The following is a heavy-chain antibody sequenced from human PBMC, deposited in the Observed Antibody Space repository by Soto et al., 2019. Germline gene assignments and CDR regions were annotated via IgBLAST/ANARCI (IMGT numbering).Heavy chain of an antibody. CDR2: IYYSGST. J-gene: IGHJ4*02. D-gene: IGHD4-17*01. CDR3: ARVDGDLKLDY. CDR1: GGSISSGDYY. Sequence: PSETLSLTCTVSGGSISSGDYYWSWIRQPPGKGLEWIGYIYYSGSTYYNPSLKSRVTISVDRSKNQFSLKLSSVTAADTAVYYCARVDGDLKLDYWGQGTLVTVSS. V-gene: IGHV4-30-4*01.